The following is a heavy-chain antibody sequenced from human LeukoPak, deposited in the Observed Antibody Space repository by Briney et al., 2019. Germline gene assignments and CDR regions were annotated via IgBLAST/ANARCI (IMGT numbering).Heavy chain of an antibody. D-gene: IGHD2-15*01. CDR1: GGSISSGSYY. Sequence: NPSQTLSLTCTVSGGSISSGSYYWSWIRQPAGKGLEWIGHIYTSGSINYNPSLKGRVTISVDTSKNQFSLKLNSVTAADTAVYYCARGSTWSLAYWGQGTLVTVSS. J-gene: IGHJ4*02. V-gene: IGHV4-61*09. CDR3: ARGSTWSLAY. CDR2: IYTSGSI.